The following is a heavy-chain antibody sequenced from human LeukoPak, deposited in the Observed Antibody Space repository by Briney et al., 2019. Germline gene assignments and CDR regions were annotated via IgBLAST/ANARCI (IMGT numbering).Heavy chain of an antibody. CDR1: GFTFSSYW. D-gene: IGHD4-23*01. CDR2: IASDGSST. V-gene: IGHV3-74*01. Sequence: GGSLRLSCTASGFTFSSYWMNWVRQAPGKGLVWVSRIASDGSSTTYADSVKGGFSISRDNAKNTLYLQMNSLRVEDTAVYYCARGRPHGNDYWGQGTLVTVSS. J-gene: IGHJ4*02. CDR3: ARGRPHGNDY.